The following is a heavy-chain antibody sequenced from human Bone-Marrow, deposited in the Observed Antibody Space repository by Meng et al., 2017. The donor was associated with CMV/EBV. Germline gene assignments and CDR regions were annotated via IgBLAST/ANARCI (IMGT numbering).Heavy chain of an antibody. CDR2: MNPNSGNT. Sequence: ASVKVSCKASGYTFTTYDINWVRQATGQGLEWMGWMNPNSGNTGYAQKFQGRVTMTRNTSISTAYMELSSLRSEDTAMYYCARARGYYGSGSYYPHFDYWGQGTLVTFSS. J-gene: IGHJ4*02. D-gene: IGHD3-10*01. CDR3: ARARGYYGSGSYYPHFDY. CDR1: GYTFTTYD. V-gene: IGHV1-8*01.